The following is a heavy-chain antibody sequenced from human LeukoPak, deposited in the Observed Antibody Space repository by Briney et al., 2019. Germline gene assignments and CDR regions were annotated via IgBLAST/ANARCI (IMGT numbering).Heavy chain of an antibody. CDR1: GFTFSSYG. J-gene: IGHJ4*02. V-gene: IGHV3-30*03. Sequence: GGSLRLSCAASGFTFSSYGMHWVRQAPGKGLEWVAVISYDGSNKYYADSVKGRFTISRDNSKNTLYLQMNSLRAEETAVYYCARGVGATTDNYLDYWGQGTLVTVSS. CDR3: ARGVGATTDNYLDY. D-gene: IGHD1-26*01. CDR2: ISYDGSNK.